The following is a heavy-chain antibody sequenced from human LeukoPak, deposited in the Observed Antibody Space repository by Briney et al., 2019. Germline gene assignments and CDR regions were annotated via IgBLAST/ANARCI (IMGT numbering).Heavy chain of an antibody. CDR2: ISSSSSYI. V-gene: IGHV3-21*01. CDR3: ARDPGKRSD. CDR1: GFTFNNFA. Sequence: GGSLRLSCAASGFTFNNFAMSWVRQAPGKGLEWVSSISSSSSYIYYADSVKGRFTISRDNAKNSLYLQMNSLRAEDTAVYYCARDPGKRSDWGQGTLVTVSS. J-gene: IGHJ4*02.